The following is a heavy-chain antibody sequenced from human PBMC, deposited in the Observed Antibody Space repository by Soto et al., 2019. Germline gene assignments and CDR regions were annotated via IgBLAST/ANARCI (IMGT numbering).Heavy chain of an antibody. CDR2: IYPGGSDT. CDR1: GYSFTSYW. D-gene: IGHD3-22*01. V-gene: IGHV5-51*01. Sequence: GESLKISCKGSGYSFTSYWIGWVRQMPGKGLEWMGIIYPGGSDTRYSPSFQGQVTISADKSISTAYLQWSSLKASDTAMYYCASRSGNYYDSSGYSLAFDIWGQGTMVTVSS. J-gene: IGHJ3*02. CDR3: ASRSGNYYDSSGYSLAFDI.